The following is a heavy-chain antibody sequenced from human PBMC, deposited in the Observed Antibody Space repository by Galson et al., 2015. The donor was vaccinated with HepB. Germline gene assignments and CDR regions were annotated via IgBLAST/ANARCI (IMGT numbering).Heavy chain of an antibody. Sequence: LSLTCTVSGGSIRSSSYYWGWIRQPPGKGLEWIGSIYYSGSTYYNPSLKSRVTISVDTSKNQFSLKLSSVTAADTAGYYCARQKRRAPSPPVPGRYNWFDPWGQGTLVTVSS. CDR1: GGSIRSSSYY. CDR3: ARQKRRAPSPPVPGRYNWFDP. J-gene: IGHJ5*02. D-gene: IGHD1-1*01. CDR2: IYYSGST. V-gene: IGHV4-39*01.